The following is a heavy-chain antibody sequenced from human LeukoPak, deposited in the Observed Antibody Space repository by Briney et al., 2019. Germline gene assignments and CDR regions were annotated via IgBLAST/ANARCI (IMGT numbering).Heavy chain of an antibody. D-gene: IGHD1-26*01. CDR1: GYTFTGYY. J-gene: IGHJ3*02. Sequence: ASVKVSCKASGYTFTGYYMHWVRQAPGQGLECMGWINPNSGGTNYAQKFQGRVTMTRDTSISTAYMELSRLRSDDTAVYYCAREAGIVGATSYAFDIWGQGTMVTVSS. V-gene: IGHV1-2*02. CDR2: INPNSGGT. CDR3: AREAGIVGATSYAFDI.